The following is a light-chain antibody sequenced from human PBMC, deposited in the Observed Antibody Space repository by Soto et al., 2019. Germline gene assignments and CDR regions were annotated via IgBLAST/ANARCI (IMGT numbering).Light chain of an antibody. Sequence: EIVMTQSPATLSVSPGERATLSCRARQSIGMNLAWYQQKPGQAPRLLIYAASIRTSDFPARFSGSGSGTQFTLTISGLQSVDFAVYLCQQYNKRPPGTVGHGTKVDI. CDR3: QQYNKRPPGT. CDR2: AAS. V-gene: IGKV3-15*01. J-gene: IGKJ1*01. CDR1: QSIGMN.